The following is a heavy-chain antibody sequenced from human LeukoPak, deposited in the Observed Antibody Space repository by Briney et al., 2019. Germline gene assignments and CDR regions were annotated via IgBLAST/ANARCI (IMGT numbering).Heavy chain of an antibody. J-gene: IGHJ6*02. D-gene: IGHD1-26*01. Sequence: GGSLRLPCAASGFTFSSYAMSWVRQAPGKGLEWVSAISGSGGSTYYADSVKGRFTISRDNSKNTLYLQMNSLRAEDTAVYYCAKDLSREGYYYYYGMDVWGQGTTVTVSS. CDR1: GFTFSSYA. V-gene: IGHV3-23*01. CDR2: ISGSGGST. CDR3: AKDLSREGYYYYYGMDV.